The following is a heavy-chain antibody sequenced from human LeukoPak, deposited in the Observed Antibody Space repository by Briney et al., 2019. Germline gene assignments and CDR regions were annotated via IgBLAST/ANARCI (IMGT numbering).Heavy chain of an antibody. CDR3: ARGRSGSYYSFDY. Sequence: PGGSLRLSCAASGFTVSSNYMSWVRQAPGKGLEWVSIIYSDDGGGNTYHADSVKGRFTISRDNSKNTLYLQMNSLRAEDTAVYYCARGRSGSYYSFDYWGQGTLVTVSS. CDR2: IYSDDGGGNT. J-gene: IGHJ4*02. CDR1: GFTVSSNY. V-gene: IGHV3-66*01. D-gene: IGHD1-26*01.